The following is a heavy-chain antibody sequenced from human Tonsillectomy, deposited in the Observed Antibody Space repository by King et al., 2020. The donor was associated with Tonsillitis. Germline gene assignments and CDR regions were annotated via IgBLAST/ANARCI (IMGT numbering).Heavy chain of an antibody. J-gene: IGHJ3*02. CDR2: IYYSGST. CDR1: GGSISSSSYY. D-gene: IGHD3-22*01. CDR3: AHYDSSGYYYNIDAFDI. V-gene: IGHV4-39*01. Sequence: LQLQESGPGLVKPSETLSLTCTVSGGSISSSSYYWGWIRQPPGKGLEWIGSIYYSGSTYYNPSLKSRVTISVDTSKNQFSLKLSSVTAAEMAVYYCAHYDSSGYYYNIDAFDIWGQGTLVTVSS.